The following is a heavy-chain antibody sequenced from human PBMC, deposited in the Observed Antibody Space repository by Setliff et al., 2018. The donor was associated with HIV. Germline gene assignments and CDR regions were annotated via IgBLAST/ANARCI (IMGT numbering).Heavy chain of an antibody. Sequence: GGSLRLSCAASGFAFSTYWMTWVRQAPGKGLEWVANIKGDGSTKDYVDSVRGRFTISRDNTKNSVYLQMNSLRAEDTAVYYCARDPDTSNKIDYWGQGTLVTVSS. CDR2: IKGDGSTK. J-gene: IGHJ4*02. V-gene: IGHV3-7*01. D-gene: IGHD5-18*01. CDR3: ARDPDTSNKIDY. CDR1: GFAFSTYW.